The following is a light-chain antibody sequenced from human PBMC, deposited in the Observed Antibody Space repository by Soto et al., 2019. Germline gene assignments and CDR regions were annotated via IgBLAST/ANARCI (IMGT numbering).Light chain of an antibody. V-gene: IGLV1-40*01. CDR1: SSNIGAGYD. Sequence: QSVLTQPPSVSGAPGQRVTISCTGSSSNIGAGYDVHWYQHLPGTAPKLLIFYNTNRPSGVPDRFSGSKSGTSASLAITGLQAEDEADYYCQSYDSRLSGSVVFGGGTKLTVL. CDR3: QSYDSRLSGSVV. J-gene: IGLJ2*01. CDR2: YNT.